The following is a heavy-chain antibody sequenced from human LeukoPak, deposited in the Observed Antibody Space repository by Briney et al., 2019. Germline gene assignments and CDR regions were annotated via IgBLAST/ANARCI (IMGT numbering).Heavy chain of an antibody. CDR3: ARDLDYGDSYFDY. CDR2: IIPIFGTA. J-gene: IGHJ4*02. D-gene: IGHD4-17*01. CDR1: GGTFSSYA. V-gene: IGHV1-69*13. Sequence: GASVKVSCKASGGTFSSYAISWVRQAPGQGLEWMGGIIPIFGTANYAQKFQGRVTITADESTSTAYMELSSLRSEDTAVYYCARDLDYGDSYFDYWGQGTLVTVSS.